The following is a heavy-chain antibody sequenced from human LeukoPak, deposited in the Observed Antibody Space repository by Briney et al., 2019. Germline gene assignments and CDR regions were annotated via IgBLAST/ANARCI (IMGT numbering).Heavy chain of an antibody. D-gene: IGHD3-3*01. CDR1: GGSISSSSYY. Sequence: SETLSLTCTVSGGSISSSSYYWGWIRQPPGKGLEWIGSIYYSGSTYYNPSLKSRVTISVDTSKNQFSLKLSSVTAADTAVYYCARLRYDFWSGYPFDYWGQGTLVTVSS. V-gene: IGHV4-39*01. CDR2: IYYSGST. J-gene: IGHJ4*02. CDR3: ARLRYDFWSGYPFDY.